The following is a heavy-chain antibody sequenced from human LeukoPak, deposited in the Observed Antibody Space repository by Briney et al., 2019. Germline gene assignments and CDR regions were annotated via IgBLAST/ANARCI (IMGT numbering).Heavy chain of an antibody. CDR2: INPSGGST. CDR1: GYTFTNYG. V-gene: IGHV1-46*01. D-gene: IGHD3-16*01. Sequence: ASVKVSCKASGYTFTNYGIHWVRQAPGQGLEWMGIINPSGGSTSYAQKFQGRVTMARDTSISTAYMELSRLRSDDKAVYYCARGFYIWDYYMDVWGKGTTVTISS. J-gene: IGHJ6*03. CDR3: ARGFYIWDYYMDV.